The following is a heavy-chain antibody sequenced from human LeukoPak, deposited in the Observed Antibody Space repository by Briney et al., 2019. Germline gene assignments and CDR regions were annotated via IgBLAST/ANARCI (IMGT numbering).Heavy chain of an antibody. J-gene: IGHJ4*02. CDR3: ARARDGYNVFDY. D-gene: IGHD5-24*01. V-gene: IGHV4-61*05. CDR2: IYYSGST. CDR1: GGSISSSSYY. Sequence: SETLSLTCTVSGGSISSSSYYWSWIRQPPGKGLEWIGYIYYSGSTYYNPSLKSRVTISVDTSKNQFSLKLSSVTAADTAVYYCARARDGYNVFDYWGQGTLVTVSS.